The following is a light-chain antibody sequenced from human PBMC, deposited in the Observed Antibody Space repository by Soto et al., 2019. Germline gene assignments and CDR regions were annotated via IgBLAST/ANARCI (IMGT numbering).Light chain of an antibody. CDR2: ATS. J-gene: IGKJ5*01. CDR3: QQYENKPPIT. Sequence: EIVLTQSPATLSVSPGERDTLSCRASQSVSTNLAWYQQKPGQAPRLHIYATSTRATGIPDRFTGSGSGTEFTLTISSLQSEDFAVYHCQQYENKPPITFGQWTRLEIK. V-gene: IGKV3-15*01. CDR1: QSVSTN.